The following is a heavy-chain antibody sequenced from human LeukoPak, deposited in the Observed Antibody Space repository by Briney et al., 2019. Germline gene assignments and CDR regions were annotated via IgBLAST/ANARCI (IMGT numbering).Heavy chain of an antibody. CDR3: ARNFQERYCSSTSCLNWFDP. J-gene: IGHJ5*02. D-gene: IGHD2-2*01. V-gene: IGHV3-11*03. CDR1: GFTFSNYY. CDR2: ISSNSSYT. Sequence: PGGSLRLSCAASGFTFSNYYMSWIRQAPGKGLEWVSYISSNSSYTNYADSVKGRFTISRDNAKNSLYLQMNSLRAEDTAVYYCARNFQERYCSSTSCLNWFDPWGQGTLVTVSS.